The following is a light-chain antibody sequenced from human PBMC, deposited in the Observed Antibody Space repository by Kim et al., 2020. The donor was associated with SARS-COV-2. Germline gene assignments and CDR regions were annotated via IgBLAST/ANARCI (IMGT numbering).Light chain of an antibody. Sequence: PRKTARITCGGNNIGSKSVHWYQQKPGQAPVLVIYYDSDRPSGIPERFSGSNSGNTATLTISRVEAGDEADYYCQVWDSSSDHPVFGGGTQLTVL. CDR1: NIGSKS. J-gene: IGLJ3*02. CDR2: YDS. V-gene: IGLV3-21*04. CDR3: QVWDSSSDHPV.